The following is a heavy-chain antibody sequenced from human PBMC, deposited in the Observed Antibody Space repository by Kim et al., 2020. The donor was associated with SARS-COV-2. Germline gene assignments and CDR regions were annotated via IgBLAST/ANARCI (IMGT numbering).Heavy chain of an antibody. CDR1: GGTFSSYA. CDR2: IIPIFGTA. CDR3: ARLPSPTGYDSSGSPRNY. V-gene: IGHV1-69*13. D-gene: IGHD3-22*01. J-gene: IGHJ4*02. Sequence: SVKVSCKASGGTFSSYAISWVRQAPGQGLEWMGGIIPIFGTANYAQKFQGRVTITADESTSTAYMELSSLRSEDTAVYYCARLPSPTGYDSSGSPRNYWGQGTLVTVSS.